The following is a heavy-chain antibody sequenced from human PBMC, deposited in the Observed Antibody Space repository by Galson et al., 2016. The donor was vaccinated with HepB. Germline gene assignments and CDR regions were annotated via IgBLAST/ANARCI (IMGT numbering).Heavy chain of an antibody. Sequence: SLRLSCAASGFTFSNHAMSWVRQAPGKGLEWVSVITGSGVTYYADSVKGRFTISRDNSKNTLYLQMNSLRAEDTALYYCARGGGHGFFDYWGRGTLVTVSS. D-gene: IGHD3-10*01. CDR2: ITGSGVT. CDR1: GFTFSNHA. J-gene: IGHJ4*02. CDR3: ARGGGHGFFDY. V-gene: IGHV3-23*01.